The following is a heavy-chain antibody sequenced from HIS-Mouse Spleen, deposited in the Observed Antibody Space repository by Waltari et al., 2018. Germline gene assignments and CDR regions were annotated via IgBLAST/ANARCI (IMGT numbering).Heavy chain of an antibody. J-gene: IGHJ2*01. Sequence: QLQLQESGPGLVKPSETLSLTCTVSGGSISSSSYYWGWIRQPPGKGLERIGSIYYRGRTYYNPSLKSRVTISVDTSKTQFSLKLSSVTAADTAVYYCAREIPYSSSWYDWYFDLWGRGTLVTVSS. V-gene: IGHV4-39*07. CDR2: IYYRGRT. CDR3: AREIPYSSSWYDWYFDL. CDR1: GGSISSSSYY. D-gene: IGHD6-13*01.